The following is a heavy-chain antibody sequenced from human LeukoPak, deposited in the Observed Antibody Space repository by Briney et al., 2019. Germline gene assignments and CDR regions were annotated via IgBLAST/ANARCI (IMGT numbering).Heavy chain of an antibody. Sequence: SETLSLTCAVSGDSSYSSIYYWGWVRQPPGKGLEWVGTIDYSGNTYYNPSLKSRATISTDTSRSQFSLNLSSVTAADTAVYYCARESSGSYYSYYYYGMDVWGQGTTVTVSS. CDR1: GDSSYSSIYY. CDR3: ARESSGSYYSYYYYGMDV. D-gene: IGHD1-26*01. CDR2: IDYSGNT. J-gene: IGHJ6*02. V-gene: IGHV4-39*07.